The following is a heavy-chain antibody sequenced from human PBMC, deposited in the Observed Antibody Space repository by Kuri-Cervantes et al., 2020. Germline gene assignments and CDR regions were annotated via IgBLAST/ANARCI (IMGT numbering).Heavy chain of an antibody. D-gene: IGHD1-26*01. V-gene: IGHV4-39*01. Sequence: SETLSLTCSVSGGSISSSSYYWGWVRQPPGKGLEWIGSIYYRGNTYYNPSLESRLTISVDTSKNQFSLKLSSVTAADTAVYYCARGRQYYYYYYMDVWGKGTTVTVSS. CDR2: IYYRGNT. CDR3: ARGRQYYYYYYMDV. J-gene: IGHJ6*03. CDR1: GGSISSSSYY.